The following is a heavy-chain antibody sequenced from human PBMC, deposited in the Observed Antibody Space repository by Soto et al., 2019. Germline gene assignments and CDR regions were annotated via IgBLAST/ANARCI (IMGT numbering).Heavy chain of an antibody. J-gene: IGHJ6*02. CDR2: TYYRSKWYN. D-gene: IGHD3-10*01. CDR1: GESVSSNSAS. Sequence: SQTLSLTCAISGESVSSNSASWNWFRQSPSRGLEWLGRTYYRSKWYNDYAVSVKSRITINPDTSKNQFSLQLNSVTPEDTAVYYCARVNMGRGYGMDVWGQGTTVTVSS. V-gene: IGHV6-1*01. CDR3: ARVNMGRGYGMDV.